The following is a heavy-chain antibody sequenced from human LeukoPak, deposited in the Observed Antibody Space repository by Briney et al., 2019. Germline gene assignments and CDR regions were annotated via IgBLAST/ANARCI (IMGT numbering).Heavy chain of an antibody. CDR3: ARVTF. Sequence: GGSLRLSCSASGFTFNNFAMTWVRQAPGKGLEWVSSISGSGGSTYYADSVKGRFTISRDNSKNTLYLQMNSLRAEDTAVYYCARVTFWGQGTLVTVSS. D-gene: IGHD2-21*02. CDR2: ISGSGGST. CDR1: GFTFNNFA. V-gene: IGHV3-23*01. J-gene: IGHJ4*02.